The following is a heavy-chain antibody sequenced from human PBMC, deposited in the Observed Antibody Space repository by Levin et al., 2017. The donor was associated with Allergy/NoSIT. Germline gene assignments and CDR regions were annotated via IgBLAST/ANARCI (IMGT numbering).Heavy chain of an antibody. D-gene: IGHD7-27*01. CDR3: ARSLTGEGDYFDY. CDR2: INPNSGGT. CDR1: GYTFTGYY. J-gene: IGHJ4*02. Sequence: GASVKVSCKASGYTFTGYYMHWVRQAPGQGLEWMGWINPNSGGTNYAQKFQGRVTMTRDTSISTAYMELSRLRSDDTAVYYCARSLTGEGDYFDYWGQGTLVTVSS. V-gene: IGHV1-2*02.